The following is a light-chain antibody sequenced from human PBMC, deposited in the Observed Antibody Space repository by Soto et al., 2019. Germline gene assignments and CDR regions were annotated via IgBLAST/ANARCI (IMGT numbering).Light chain of an antibody. CDR3: SSYTSSSTPYV. V-gene: IGLV2-14*03. Sequence: QSALTQPASVSGSPGQSITISCTGTSSDVGAYNYVSWYQHHPGKAPKLIIFDVSNRPSGVSNRFSGSKSASTASLTISGLQAEDEDDYYCSSYTSSSTPYVFGTGTKVTVL. J-gene: IGLJ1*01. CDR1: SSDVGAYNY. CDR2: DVS.